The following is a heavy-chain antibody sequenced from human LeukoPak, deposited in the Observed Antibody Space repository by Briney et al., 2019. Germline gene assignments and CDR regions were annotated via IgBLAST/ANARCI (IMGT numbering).Heavy chain of an antibody. CDR2: ISSSSSTI. J-gene: IGHJ4*02. CDR1: GFTFSRYG. D-gene: IGHD3-10*01. V-gene: IGHV3-48*04. CDR3: TRGLGSGNWPFDY. Sequence: GGSLRLSCAASGFTFSRYGMNWVRQAPGKGLEWVSYISSSSSTIYYADSVKGRFTISRDNAKNSLYLQMDSLRAEDTAVYYCTRGLGSGNWPFDYWGQGTLVTVSS.